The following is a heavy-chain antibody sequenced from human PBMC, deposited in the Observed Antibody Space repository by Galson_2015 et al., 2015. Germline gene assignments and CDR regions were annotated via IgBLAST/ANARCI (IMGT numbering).Heavy chain of an antibody. CDR2: IDGDTGNT. J-gene: IGHJ5*02. Sequence: SVKVSCKASGYSFTAYDISWVRQAPGQGLEWMGWIDGDTGNTKYAQNLEGRVTMTADASTRTGYMELRSLTSDDTAVYYCARVAPYGDYNLWGQGTLVTVPS. CDR1: GYSFTAYD. V-gene: IGHV1-18*01. D-gene: IGHD4-17*01. CDR3: ARVAPYGDYNL.